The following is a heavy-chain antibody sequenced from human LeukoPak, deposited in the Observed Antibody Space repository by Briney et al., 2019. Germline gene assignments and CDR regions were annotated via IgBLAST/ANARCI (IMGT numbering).Heavy chain of an antibody. V-gene: IGHV4-59*06. J-gene: IGHJ4*02. CDR3: ARESSSSWPHFDY. Sequence: PSETLSLTCTVSGGSISSYYWSWIRQHPGKGLEWIGYIYYSGSTYYNPSLKSRVTISVDTSKNQFSLKLSSVTAADTAVYYCARESSSSWPHFDYWGQGTLVTVSS. CDR1: GGSISSYY. CDR2: IYYSGST. D-gene: IGHD6-13*01.